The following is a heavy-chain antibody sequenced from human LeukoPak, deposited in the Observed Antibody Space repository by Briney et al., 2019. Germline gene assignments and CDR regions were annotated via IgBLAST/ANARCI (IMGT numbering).Heavy chain of an antibody. CDR1: GFTLSSYS. V-gene: IGHV3-21*01. CDR2: ISSSRSYI. CDR3: AREPPRDYYMDV. J-gene: IGHJ6*03. D-gene: IGHD3-10*01. Sequence: GGSLRLSCAASGFTLSSYSINSVRQAPGKGREWGSSISSSRSYIYYADSVKGRFAISRDNAKISLYLQMSSLRAEDTAVYYCAREPPRDYYMDVWGKGTTVTVSS.